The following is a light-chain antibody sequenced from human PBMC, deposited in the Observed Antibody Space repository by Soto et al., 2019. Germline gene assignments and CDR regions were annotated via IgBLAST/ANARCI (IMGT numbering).Light chain of an antibody. J-gene: IGLJ1*01. Sequence: QSVLTQPASVSGSPGRAITISCTGTSSDVGGYNYVSWYQQHPGKAPTMIIYEVTNRPSGVSDRFSGSKSGNTAFLTISGLQAEDEADYFCNSYRDTSTLGVFGTGTKVTVL. CDR2: EVT. CDR1: SSDVGGYNY. CDR3: NSYRDTSTLGV. V-gene: IGLV2-14*01.